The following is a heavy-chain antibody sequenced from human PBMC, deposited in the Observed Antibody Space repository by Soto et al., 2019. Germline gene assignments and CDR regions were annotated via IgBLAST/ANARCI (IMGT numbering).Heavy chain of an antibody. CDR2: ISSSSSYI. CDR3: ARGGSVPSHDYSEPDAFDI. D-gene: IGHD4-4*01. CDR1: GFTFSSYS. Sequence: EVQMVESGGGLVKPGGSLRLSCAASGFTFSSYSMNWVRQAPGKGLEWVSSISSSSSYIYYADSVKGRFTISRDNAKNSLDLQMNSLRAEDTAVYYCARGGSVPSHDYSEPDAFDIWGQRTMVTVSS. J-gene: IGHJ3*02. V-gene: IGHV3-21*01.